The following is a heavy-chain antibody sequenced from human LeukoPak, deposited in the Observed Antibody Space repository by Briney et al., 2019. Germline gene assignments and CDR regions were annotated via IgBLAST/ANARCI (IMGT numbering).Heavy chain of an antibody. CDR1: GGSISSYY. Sequence: SETLSLTCTVSGGSISSYYWSWIRQPPGKGLEWIGYIYYSGSTNYNPSLKSRVTISVDTSKNQFSLKLRSVTAADTAVYYCARVCQTYYYDSSGYYVLNWFDPWGQGTLVTVSS. CDR3: ARVCQTYYYDSSGYYVLNWFDP. J-gene: IGHJ5*02. CDR2: IYYSGST. D-gene: IGHD3-22*01. V-gene: IGHV4-59*01.